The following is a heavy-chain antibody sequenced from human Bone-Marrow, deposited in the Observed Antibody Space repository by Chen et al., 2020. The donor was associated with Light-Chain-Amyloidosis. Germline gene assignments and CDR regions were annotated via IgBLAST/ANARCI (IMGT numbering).Heavy chain of an antibody. V-gene: IGHV3-48*03. CDR3: ARVGSYDSSGYYFYYFDY. CDR1: GFTFSSYE. Sequence: EVQLVESGGGLVQPGGSLRLSCAASGFTFSSYEMNWVRQAPWKGLEWVSYISSSGSTIYYADSVKGRFTISRDNAKNSLYLQMNGLRAEDTAVYYCARVGSYDSSGYYFYYFDYWGQGTLVTVSS. CDR2: ISSSGSTI. J-gene: IGHJ4*02. D-gene: IGHD3-22*01.